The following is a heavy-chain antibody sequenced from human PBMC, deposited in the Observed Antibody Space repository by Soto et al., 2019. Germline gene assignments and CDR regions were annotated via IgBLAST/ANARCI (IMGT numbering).Heavy chain of an antibody. V-gene: IGHV3-48*02. Sequence: GGALRVSCSASGFIFRRYAMYWCRQPPGEGLEWVSFICSSSSNKYYADSVKGRFTISRDNAKNSLYLQMNSLRDEDTAVYYCARFIHNDGDDYYGMDVWGQGTTVTVSS. J-gene: IGHJ6*02. D-gene: IGHD1-1*01. CDR1: GFIFRRYA. CDR3: ARFIHNDGDDYYGMDV. CDR2: ICSSSSNK.